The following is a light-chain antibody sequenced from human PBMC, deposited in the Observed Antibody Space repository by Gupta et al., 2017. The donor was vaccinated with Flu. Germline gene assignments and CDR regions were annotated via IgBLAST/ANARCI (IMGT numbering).Light chain of an antibody. CDR2: QDN. V-gene: IGLV3-1*01. Sequence: SFELSQLPSVSVSPVQTASITCPGERWGEKFACWYQQSPGQSPVLIGYQDNKRPSGVAGRFHGSNSGDKATLASSGAQTVDEGDYYCQAWDDRRGVFGPGTTVTVL. CDR3: QAWDDRRGV. J-gene: IGLJ1*01. CDR1: RWGEKF.